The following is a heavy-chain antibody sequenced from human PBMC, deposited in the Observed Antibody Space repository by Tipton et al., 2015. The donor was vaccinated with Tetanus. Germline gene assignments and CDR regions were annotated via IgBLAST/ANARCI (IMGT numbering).Heavy chain of an antibody. CDR3: SSSPGNHYLAFFDY. D-gene: IGHD2/OR15-2a*01. J-gene: IGHJ4*02. CDR1: GDSINSGDYY. Sequence: TLSLTCSVSGDSINSGDYYWSWIRQPPGKGLEWIGYIYYSGSTYYNPSLKSRVTTSIDTSKNQFSLRLSSVTAADTAVYYCSSSPGNHYLAFFDYWGRGTLVTVSS. CDR2: IYYSGST. V-gene: IGHV4-30-4*01.